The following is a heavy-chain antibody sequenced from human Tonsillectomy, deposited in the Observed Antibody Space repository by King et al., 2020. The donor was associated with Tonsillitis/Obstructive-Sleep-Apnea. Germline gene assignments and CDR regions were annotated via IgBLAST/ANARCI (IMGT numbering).Heavy chain of an antibody. Sequence: VQLVESGGGLDKPGGSLRLSCAASGFTFSSYTMNWVRQAPGKGLEWVASISRSSTHIDYADSLKGRFTISRDNAKNLLYLQMSSLRAEDTALYYCARERGYGDYYFDYWGQGTLVTVSS. CDR2: ISRSSTHI. CDR1: GFTFSSYT. J-gene: IGHJ4*02. CDR3: ARERGYGDYYFDY. V-gene: IGHV3-21*06. D-gene: IGHD4-17*01.